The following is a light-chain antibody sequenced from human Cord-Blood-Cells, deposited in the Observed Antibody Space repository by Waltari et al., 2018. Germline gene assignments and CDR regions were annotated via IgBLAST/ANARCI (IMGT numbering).Light chain of an antibody. CDR3: SSYTSSSTRV. J-gene: IGLJ1*01. CDR1: SSDVGGYNY. V-gene: IGLV2-14*01. CDR2: EVS. Sequence: QSALTQPASVSGSPGQSITISCTGTSSDVGGYNYVSWYQQHPGKAPKLLIYEVSNRPSGVSNRFSGSNSGNTASLTISGLQAEDEADYYYSSYTSSSTRVFGTGTKVTVL.